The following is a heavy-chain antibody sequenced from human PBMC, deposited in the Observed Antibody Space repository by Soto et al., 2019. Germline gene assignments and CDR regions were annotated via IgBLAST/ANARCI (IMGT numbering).Heavy chain of an antibody. Sequence: GGSLRLSCAASGFTFSSYSMNWVRQAPGKGLEWVSSISSSSSYIYYADSVKGRFTISRDNAKNSLYLQMNSLRAEDTAVYYCARFGDDYGDRYYYYYYMDVWGKGTTVTVSS. J-gene: IGHJ6*03. V-gene: IGHV3-21*01. CDR2: ISSSSSYI. CDR3: ARFGDDYGDRYYYYYYMDV. CDR1: GFTFSSYS. D-gene: IGHD4-17*01.